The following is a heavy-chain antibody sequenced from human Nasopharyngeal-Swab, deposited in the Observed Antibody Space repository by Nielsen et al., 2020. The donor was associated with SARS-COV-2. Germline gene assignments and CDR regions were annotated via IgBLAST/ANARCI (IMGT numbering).Heavy chain of an antibody. CDR3: ARIWGYYYGSGSYYYFDY. CDR2: IFSNDEK. V-gene: IGHV2-26*01. J-gene: IGHJ4*02. Sequence: WIRRPPGKALEWLAHIFSNDEKSYSTSLKNRLTISKDTSKSQVVLTMTNMDPVDTATYYCARIWGYYYGSGSYYYFDYWGQGTLVTVSS. D-gene: IGHD3-10*01.